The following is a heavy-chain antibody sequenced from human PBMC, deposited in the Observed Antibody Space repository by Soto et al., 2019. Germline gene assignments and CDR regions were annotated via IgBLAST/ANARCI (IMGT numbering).Heavy chain of an antibody. J-gene: IGHJ5*02. CDR1: GFTFSSYA. Sequence: GGSLRLSCAASGFTFSSYAMSWVRQAPGKGLEWVSAISGSGGSTYYADSVKGRFTISRDNSKNTLYLQMNSLRAEDTAVYYCAKDGDRQGYDFWSGYYKSSWFDPWSQGTLVTVSS. CDR2: ISGSGGST. D-gene: IGHD3-3*01. CDR3: AKDGDRQGYDFWSGYYKSSWFDP. V-gene: IGHV3-23*01.